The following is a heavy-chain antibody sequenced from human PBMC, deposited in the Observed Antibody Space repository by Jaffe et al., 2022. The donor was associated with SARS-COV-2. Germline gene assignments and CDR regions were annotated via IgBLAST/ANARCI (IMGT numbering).Heavy chain of an antibody. D-gene: IGHD4-17*01. CDR1: GGSISSGGYY. J-gene: IGHJ6*02. CDR3: ARDHFYGDKGLDV. Sequence: VQLQESGPGLVRPSQTLSLTCTVSGGSISSGGYYWNWIRQHPEKGLEWIGCVYYSGTTYYNPSLQSRLAISVDTSKNQFSLNLSSVTATDTAVYFCARDHFYGDKGLDVWGQGTTVTVSS. CDR2: VYYSGTT. V-gene: IGHV4-31*03.